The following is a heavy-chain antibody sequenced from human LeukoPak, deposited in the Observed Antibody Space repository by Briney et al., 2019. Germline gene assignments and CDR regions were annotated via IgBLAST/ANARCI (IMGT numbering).Heavy chain of an antibody. CDR2: ISAYNGNT. Sequence: ASVNVSCKASGYTFTSYGISWVRQAPGQGLEWMGWISAYNGNTNYAQKLQGRVTMTTDTSTSTAYMELRSLRSDDTAVYYCARGTYLGGVIPIADYWGQGTLVTVSS. J-gene: IGHJ4*02. CDR1: GYTFTSYG. D-gene: IGHD3-16*02. V-gene: IGHV1-18*01. CDR3: ARGTYLGGVIPIADY.